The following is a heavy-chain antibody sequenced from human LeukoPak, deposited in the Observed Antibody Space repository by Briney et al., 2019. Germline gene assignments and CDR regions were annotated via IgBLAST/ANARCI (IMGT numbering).Heavy chain of an antibody. CDR1: GFTFTSYA. CDR3: AKDRGPTTRGPFDY. J-gene: IGHJ4*02. V-gene: IGHV3-23*01. D-gene: IGHD1-26*01. CDR2: ISGSGGNT. Sequence: GGSLRLSCAASGFTFTSYAMSWVRQAPGKGMEWVSAISGSGGNTYYAGSVRGRFTISRDNSKNTLYLQMNSLRAEDTAVYYCAKDRGPTTRGPFDYWGQGTLVTVSS.